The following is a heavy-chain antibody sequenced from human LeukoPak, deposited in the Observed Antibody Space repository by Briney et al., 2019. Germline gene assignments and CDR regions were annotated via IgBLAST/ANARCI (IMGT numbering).Heavy chain of an antibody. D-gene: IGHD6-13*01. V-gene: IGHV1-46*01. J-gene: IGHJ4*02. Sequence: ASVTVSCKASGYTFTIYYMHWVRQAPGQGLEWMGLINPSGGSTSYAQKFQGRVTMTRDTSTSTVYMELSSLRSEDTAVYYCARVHQSVLAAALDYWGQGTLVTVSS. CDR3: ARVHQSVLAAALDY. CDR1: GYTFTIYY. CDR2: INPSGGST.